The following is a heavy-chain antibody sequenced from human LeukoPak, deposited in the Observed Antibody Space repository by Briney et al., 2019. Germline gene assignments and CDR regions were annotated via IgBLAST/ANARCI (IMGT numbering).Heavy chain of an antibody. J-gene: IGHJ4*02. CDR1: GGTFSSYA. D-gene: IGHD7-27*01. Sequence: ASVKVSCKASGGTFSSYAISWVRQAPGQGLEWMGGIIPIFGTANYAQKFQGRVTITTDESTSTAYMELSSLGSEDTAVYYCARTLTGENYYFDHWGQGTLVTVSS. CDR2: IIPIFGTA. V-gene: IGHV1-69*05. CDR3: ARTLTGENYYFDH.